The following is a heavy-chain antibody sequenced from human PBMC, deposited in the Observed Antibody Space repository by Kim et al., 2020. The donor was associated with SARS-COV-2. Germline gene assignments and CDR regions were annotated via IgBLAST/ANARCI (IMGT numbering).Heavy chain of an antibody. V-gene: IGHV1-69*13. CDR2: IIPIFGTA. CDR1: GGTFSSYA. Sequence: SVKVSCKASGGTFSSYAISWVRQAPGQGLEWMGGIIPIFGTANYAQKFQGRVTITADESTSTAYMELSSLRSEDTAVYYCASGGLTGTTYNWFDPWGQGTLVTVSS. J-gene: IGHJ5*02. D-gene: IGHD1-7*01. CDR3: ASGGLTGTTYNWFDP.